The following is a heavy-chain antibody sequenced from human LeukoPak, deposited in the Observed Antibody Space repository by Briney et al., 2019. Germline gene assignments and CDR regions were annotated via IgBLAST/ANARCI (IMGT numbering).Heavy chain of an antibody. CDR2: IFANGDIT. CDR3: VKSPSDGLDV. V-gene: IGHV3-64D*09. Sequence: GASVKVSCKASGYTFTGYYMHWVRQAPGKGLEYVSTIFANGDITSYAASVKGRFTTSRDNSKNTLYLQMSSLRPEDTAVYYCVKSPSDGLDVWGQGATVTVSS. CDR1: GYTFTGYY. J-gene: IGHJ6*02.